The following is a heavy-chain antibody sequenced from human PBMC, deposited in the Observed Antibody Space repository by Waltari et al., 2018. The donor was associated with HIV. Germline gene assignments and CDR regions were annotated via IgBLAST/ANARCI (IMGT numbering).Heavy chain of an antibody. Sequence: EVLRVESGGGLVQLGGSLRLSCAASRFMFDDEATHWFRQGPGKGLGWVSGISWKSDTMGYADSVKGRFTISRDNAKNSLSRQMNSLRAEDTALYYCAKVGMTAVTSYAIDIWGQGTMVTVSS. CDR1: RFMFDDEA. CDR2: ISWKSDTM. V-gene: IGHV3-9*01. CDR3: AKVGMTAVTSYAIDI. D-gene: IGHD4-17*01. J-gene: IGHJ3*02.